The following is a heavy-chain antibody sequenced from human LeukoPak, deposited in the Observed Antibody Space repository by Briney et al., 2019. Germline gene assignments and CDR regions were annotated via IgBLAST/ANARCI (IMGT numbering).Heavy chain of an antibody. D-gene: IGHD4-23*01. CDR3: ASRRGKDWYFDL. V-gene: IGHV4-59*08. Sequence: SETLSLTCTVSGGSISSYYWSWIRQPPGKGLEWIGYIYYSGSTNYNPSLKSRVTISVDTSKNQFSLKLSSVTAADTAVYYCASRRGKDWYFDLWGRGTLVTVSS. CDR1: GGSISSYY. J-gene: IGHJ2*01. CDR2: IYYSGST.